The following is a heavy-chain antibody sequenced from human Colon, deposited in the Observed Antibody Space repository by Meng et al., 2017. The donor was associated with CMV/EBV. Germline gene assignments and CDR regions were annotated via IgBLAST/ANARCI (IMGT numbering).Heavy chain of an antibody. CDR3: ARSSRGPAAIRYYYYGMDV. CDR1: GYTFTSYY. D-gene: IGHD2-2*02. CDR2: INPSGGST. J-gene: IGHJ6*02. Sequence: ASVKVSCKASGYTFTSYYMHWVRQAPGQGLEWMGIINPSGGSTSYAQKFQGRVTMTRDTSTSTAYMELSSLRSEDTAVYYCARSSRGPAAIRYYYYGMDVWGQGTTVTVSS. V-gene: IGHV1-46*01.